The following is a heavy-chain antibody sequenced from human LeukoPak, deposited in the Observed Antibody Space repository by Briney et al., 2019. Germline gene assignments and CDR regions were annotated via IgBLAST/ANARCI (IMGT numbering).Heavy chain of an antibody. Sequence: PGGSLRLSCEASGFTLSSSWMHWVRQTPAKGLVWVSRITSDGTDTKYADSVKGRFTISRDNAKNTSYLQMNSLRVEDTALYHCARERFHYDVWGQGTLVTVSS. J-gene: IGHJ4*02. CDR2: ITSDGTDT. CDR1: GFTLSSSW. V-gene: IGHV3-74*01. D-gene: IGHD3-22*01. CDR3: ARERFHYDV.